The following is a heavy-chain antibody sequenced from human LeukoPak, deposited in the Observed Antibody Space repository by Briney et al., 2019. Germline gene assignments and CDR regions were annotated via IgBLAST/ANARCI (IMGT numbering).Heavy chain of an antibody. CDR2: IYYGGST. V-gene: IGHV4-59*01. J-gene: IGHJ4*02. D-gene: IGHD2-15*01. Sequence: SETLSLTCTVSGDSINSNYWSWMRQPPGKGLEWIGYIYYGGSTNYNPSLKSRVSMSVDTSKNQFSLNLSSVTAADTAVYHCARLLAGCPGGRCRAHFDYWGQGTLVTVSS. CDR3: ARLLAGCPGGRCRAHFDY. CDR1: GDSINSNY.